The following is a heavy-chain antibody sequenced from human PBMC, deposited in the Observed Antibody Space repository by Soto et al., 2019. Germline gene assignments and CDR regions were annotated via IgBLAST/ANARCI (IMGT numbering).Heavy chain of an antibody. J-gene: IGHJ4*02. V-gene: IGHV4-4*02. Sequence: PSETLSLTCALSGGFFTSNNWWTWVRQPPGQGLEWIGEIYRTGSTNYNPSLTSRVTISLDTSEHQFALKVTSLTAADTSVYSCASRDPGSSVDYWGQGTLVTVSS. D-gene: IGHD3-22*01. CDR3: ASRDPGSSVDY. CDR2: IYRTGST. CDR1: GGFFTSNNW.